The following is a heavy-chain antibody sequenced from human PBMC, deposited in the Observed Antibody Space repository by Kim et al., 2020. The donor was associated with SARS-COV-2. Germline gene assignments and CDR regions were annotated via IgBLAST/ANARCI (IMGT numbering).Heavy chain of an antibody. CDR3: ARDIGLGGNAFDY. J-gene: IGHJ4*02. D-gene: IGHD1-1*01. V-gene: IGHV3-43*01. CDR2: ISWDVGST. Sequence: GGSLRLSCAASGFTFDDDTMHWVRQAPGKGLEWVSLISWDVGSTYYADSVKGRFTISRDNSKNSLYLQMNSLRTEDTALSYCARDIGLGGNAFDYWGQGTLVTVSS. CDR1: GFTFDDDT.